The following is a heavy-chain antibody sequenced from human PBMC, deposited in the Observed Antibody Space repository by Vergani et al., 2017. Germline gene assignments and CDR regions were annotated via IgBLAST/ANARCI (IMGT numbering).Heavy chain of an antibody. V-gene: IGHV3-66*01. CDR3: ARGGHAVVAANDNWCDP. CDR2: IYSGGST. J-gene: IGHJ5*02. CDR1: GFTVSSNY. Sequence: EVQLVESGGGLVQPGGSLRLSCAASGFTVSSNYMSWVRQAPGKGLEWDSVIYSGGSTYYADSVKGRFTISRDNSKNTLYLQMNSLRAEDTAVYYCARGGHAVVAANDNWCDPWGQGTLVTVSS. D-gene: IGHD2-15*01.